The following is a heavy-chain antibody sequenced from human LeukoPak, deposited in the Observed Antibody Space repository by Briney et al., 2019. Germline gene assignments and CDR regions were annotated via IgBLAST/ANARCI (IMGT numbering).Heavy chain of an antibody. CDR2: ISGSGGST. D-gene: IGHD6-19*01. J-gene: IGHJ4*02. CDR3: AKFLAGVAVAGTDFDY. Sequence: GGSLRLSCAASGFTFSSYAMSWVRQAPGKGLEWVSAISGSGGSTYYADSVKGRFTFSRDNSKNTLYLQMNSLRAEDTAVYYCAKFLAGVAVAGTDFDYWGQGTLVAVSS. CDR1: GFTFSSYA. V-gene: IGHV3-23*01.